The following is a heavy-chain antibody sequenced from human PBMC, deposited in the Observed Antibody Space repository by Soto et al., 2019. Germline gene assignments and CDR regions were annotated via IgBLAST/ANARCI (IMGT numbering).Heavy chain of an antibody. Sequence: QVRLVQSGAEVKKPGASVKVSCKASGYSFTSYTIHWVRQAPGQRLEWMGWINAGNGDTKYSQKFQGRVTITRDTSATTVYMELSRLISEDTGVLFCLGNYDWYDFWGQGTLVTVSS. D-gene: IGHD3-16*01. CDR3: LGNYDWYDF. CDR1: GYSFTSYT. CDR2: INAGNGDT. J-gene: IGHJ5*01. V-gene: IGHV1-3*01.